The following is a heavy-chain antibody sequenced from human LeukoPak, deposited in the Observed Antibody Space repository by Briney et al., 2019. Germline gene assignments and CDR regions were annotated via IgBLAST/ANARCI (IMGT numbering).Heavy chain of an antibody. CDR2: IYYSGNT. D-gene: IGHD3-22*01. CDR1: SGSIGSTAYY. J-gene: IGHJ4*02. Sequence: SETLSLTCTVSSGSIGSTAYYWGWIRQPPGKGLEWIGSIYYSGNTYYSPSLKSRVTISIDTSNNQFSLKLSSVTAADTAVYYCARRFYYDRSGYRFDYWGQGTLVTVSS. CDR3: ARRFYYDRSGYRFDY. V-gene: IGHV4-39*01.